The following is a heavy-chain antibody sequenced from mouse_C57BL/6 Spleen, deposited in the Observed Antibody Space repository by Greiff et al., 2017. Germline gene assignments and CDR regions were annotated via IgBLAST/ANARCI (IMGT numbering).Heavy chain of an antibody. CDR3: ARCDDYDSSYAMDY. J-gene: IGHJ4*01. D-gene: IGHD2-4*01. CDR2: IYPRSGNT. Sequence: QVQLKQSGAELARPGASVKLSCKASGYTFTSYGISWVKQRTGQGLEWIGEIYPRSGNTYYNEKFKGKATLTADKSSSTAYMELRSLTSEDSAVYFCARCDDYDSSYAMDYWGQGTSVTVSS. V-gene: IGHV1-81*01. CDR1: GYTFTSYG.